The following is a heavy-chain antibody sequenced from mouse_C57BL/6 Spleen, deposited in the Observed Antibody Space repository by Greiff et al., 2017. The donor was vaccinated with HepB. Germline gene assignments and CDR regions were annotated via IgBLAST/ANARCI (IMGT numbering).Heavy chain of an antibody. CDR2: ISSGSSTI. CDR3: ARDVSYGYYAMDY. D-gene: IGHD1-1*01. CDR1: GFTFSDYG. Sequence: EVMLVESGGGLVKPGGSLKLSCAASGFTFSDYGMHWVRQAPEKGLEWVAYISSGSSTIYYADTVKGRFTISRDNAKNTLFLQMTSLRSEDTAMYYCARDVSYGYYAMDYWGQGTSVTVSS. J-gene: IGHJ4*01. V-gene: IGHV5-17*01.